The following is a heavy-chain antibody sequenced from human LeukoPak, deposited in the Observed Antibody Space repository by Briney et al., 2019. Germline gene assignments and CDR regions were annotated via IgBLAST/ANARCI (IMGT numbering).Heavy chain of an antibody. Sequence: GGSLRLSCTAPGFTFSNYDIHWVRQAPGKGLEWVAFIRYDGSDKYYGDSVKGRFTISRDNSKNTLYLQMNSLRAEDTAVYYCAKEPGGYTYGTGYYFDYWGQGTLVTVSS. D-gene: IGHD5-18*01. V-gene: IGHV3-30*02. J-gene: IGHJ4*02. CDR3: AKEPGGYTYGTGYYFDY. CDR1: GFTFSNYD. CDR2: IRYDGSDK.